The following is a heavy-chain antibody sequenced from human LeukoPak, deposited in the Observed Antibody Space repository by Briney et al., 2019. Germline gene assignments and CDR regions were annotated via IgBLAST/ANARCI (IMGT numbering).Heavy chain of an antibody. CDR1: GFTFSSYS. CDR2: ISSSSSYI. V-gene: IGHV3-21*01. Sequence: GGSLRLSGAASGFTFSSYSMNWVRQAPGKGLEWVSSISSSSSYIYYADSVKGRFTISRDNAKNSLYLQMNSLRAEDTAVYYCARDAFGVVIIRNLDYWGQGTLVTVSS. D-gene: IGHD3-3*01. J-gene: IGHJ4*02. CDR3: ARDAFGVVIIRNLDY.